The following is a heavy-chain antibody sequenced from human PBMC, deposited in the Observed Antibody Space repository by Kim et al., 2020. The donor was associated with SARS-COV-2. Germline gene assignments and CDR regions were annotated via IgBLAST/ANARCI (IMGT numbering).Heavy chain of an antibody. V-gene: IGHV3-48*01. CDR1: GSTLSDYH. Sequence: GGSLRLSCRVSGSTLSDYHMNWVRQAPGKGLEWVSYISSTSEIWYADSVRGRFTISRDNAQKSVYLQMNNLRGEDTAIYYCARDLNWAFENWGQGALVTVSS. J-gene: IGHJ4*02. CDR2: ISSTSEI. D-gene: IGHD7-27*01. CDR3: ARDLNWAFEN.